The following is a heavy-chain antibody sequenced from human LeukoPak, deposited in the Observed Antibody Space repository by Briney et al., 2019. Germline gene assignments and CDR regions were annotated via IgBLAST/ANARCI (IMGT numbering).Heavy chain of an antibody. CDR3: ARDIVVVPAAENWFDP. D-gene: IGHD2-2*01. J-gene: IGHJ5*02. Sequence: SVKVSCKASGGTFSSYAISWVRQAPGQGLEWTGRIIPILGIANYAQKFQGRVTITADKSTSTAYMELSSLRSEDTAVYYSARDIVVVPAAENWFDPWGQGTLVTVSS. CDR1: GGTFSSYA. CDR2: IIPILGIA. V-gene: IGHV1-69*04.